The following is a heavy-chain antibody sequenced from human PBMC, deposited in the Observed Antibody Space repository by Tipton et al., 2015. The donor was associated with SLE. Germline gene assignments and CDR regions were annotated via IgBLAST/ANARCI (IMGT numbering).Heavy chain of an antibody. CDR2: VYKN. D-gene: IGHD5-12*01. CDR3: ARHHSLLRRFDP. V-gene: IGHV4-59*08. CDR1: GVSISNYY. J-gene: IGHJ5*02. Sequence: TLSLTCYVTGVSISNYYWTWIRQSPGKGLEWIGNVYKNYSPSLESRVTISVDTSRNLFSLNLSSVTAADTAVYFCARHHSLLRRFDPWGQGTLVTVSS.